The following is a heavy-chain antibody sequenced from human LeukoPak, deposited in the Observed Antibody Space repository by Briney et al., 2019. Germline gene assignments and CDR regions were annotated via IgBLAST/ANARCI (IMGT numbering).Heavy chain of an antibody. Sequence: SETLSLTCTVSGDSISSHYWSWLRQPPGKGLEWIGYIYYSGSTNYNPSLKSRVTISVDMSKNEVSLKLSSVTAADTAVYYCARGRRDPLWGRGTLVTVSS. CDR1: GDSISSHY. J-gene: IGHJ2*01. V-gene: IGHV4-59*11. CDR2: IYYSGST. CDR3: ARGRRDPL. D-gene: IGHD5-24*01.